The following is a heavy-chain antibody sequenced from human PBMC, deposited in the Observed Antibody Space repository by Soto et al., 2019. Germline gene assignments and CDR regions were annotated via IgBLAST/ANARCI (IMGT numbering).Heavy chain of an antibody. CDR1: GYSFHNSG. CDR3: SKNGTTGFAS. J-gene: IGHJ5*01. Sequence: QVQLVQSGPELKKPGASVKVSCKTSGYSFHNSGISWVRQAPGQGLEWMGWISVFNGYAHSAQKFQGRVIMTADTFTSTAYMELRGLRSDDTAMYYCSKNGTTGFASWGQGTPVTGSS. V-gene: IGHV1-18*01. D-gene: IGHD1-1*01. CDR2: ISVFNGYA.